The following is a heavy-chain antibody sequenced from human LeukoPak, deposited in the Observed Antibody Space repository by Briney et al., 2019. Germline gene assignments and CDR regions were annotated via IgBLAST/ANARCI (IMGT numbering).Heavy chain of an antibody. V-gene: IGHV3-7*01. Sequence: DSMKGRFTISRDNAKNALFLQMNSLRVEDTAVYYCAKSPHNSRPDYWGQGTLVTVSS. J-gene: IGHJ4*02. D-gene: IGHD4-11*01. CDR3: AKSPHNSRPDY.